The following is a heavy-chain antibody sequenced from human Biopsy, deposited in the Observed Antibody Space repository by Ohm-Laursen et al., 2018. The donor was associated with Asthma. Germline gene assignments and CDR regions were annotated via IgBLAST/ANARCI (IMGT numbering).Heavy chain of an antibody. J-gene: IGHJ4*02. CDR3: ARGDRSGWSHYYFDY. CDR2: IYSGGTS. V-gene: IGHV3-53*01. D-gene: IGHD6-19*01. CDR1: GFTVSRDH. Sequence: SLRLSCAASGFTVSRDHMFWVRQAPGKGQEWVSVIYSGGTSHTADSVRGRFTISRDFSKNTLHLQMHSLRVEDTAVYYCARGDRSGWSHYYFDYWGQGTLVTVSS.